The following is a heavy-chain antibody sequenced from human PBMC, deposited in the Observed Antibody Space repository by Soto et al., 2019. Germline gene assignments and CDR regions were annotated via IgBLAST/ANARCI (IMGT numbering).Heavy chain of an antibody. CDR2: MSPNSGNT. Sequence: QVQLVQSGAEVKKPGASVKVSCKASGDTFTNYDINWFRQATGQGLEWMGWMSPNSGNTGYAQKFQGRFTMIMDTSTDTAYMAPSRLRTGDTATYSCTQTPAKRGKFHYWGQGTLVTVSS. CDR3: TQTPAKRGKFHY. J-gene: IGHJ4*02. D-gene: IGHD3-10*01. V-gene: IGHV1-8*01. CDR1: GDTFTNYD.